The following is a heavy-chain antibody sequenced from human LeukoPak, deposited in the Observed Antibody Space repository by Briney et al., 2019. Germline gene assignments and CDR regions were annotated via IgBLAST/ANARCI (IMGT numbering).Heavy chain of an antibody. J-gene: IGHJ6*03. CDR1: GGSFSGYY. V-gene: IGHV4-34*01. CDR3: ARARLPMVRGVIITAYYYMDV. Sequence: QSSETLSLTCAVYGGSFSGYYWSWIRQPPGKGLEWIGEINHSGSTNYNPSLKSRVTISVDTSKNQFSLKLSSVTAADTAVYYCARARLPMVRGVIITAYYYMDVWGKGTTVTISS. CDR2: INHSGST. D-gene: IGHD3-10*01.